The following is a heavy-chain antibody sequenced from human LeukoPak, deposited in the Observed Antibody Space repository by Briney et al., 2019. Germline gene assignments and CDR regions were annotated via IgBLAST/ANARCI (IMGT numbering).Heavy chain of an antibody. V-gene: IGHV3-11*04. Sequence: GGSLRLSCAASGFTFSDYYMSWIRQAPGKGLEWVSYISSSGSTIYYADSVKGRFTISRDNAKNSLYLQMNSLIAEDTAVYYCAREDDYVWGSHRSTYFDYWGQGTLVTVSS. CDR3: AREDDYVWGSHRSTYFDY. CDR1: GFTFSDYY. CDR2: ISSSGSTI. D-gene: IGHD3-16*02. J-gene: IGHJ4*02.